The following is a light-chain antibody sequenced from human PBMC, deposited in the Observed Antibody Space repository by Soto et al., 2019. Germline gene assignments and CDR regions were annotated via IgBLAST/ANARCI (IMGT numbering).Light chain of an antibody. J-gene: IGKJ4*01. CDR3: QQLRMYPST. CDR2: AAS. V-gene: IGKV1-9*01. Sequence: IQLTQSPSSLSASVGDRVTITCRASQDIAIYLAWYQQKPGEAPKLLICAASTLYGGVPSRFSGSGSGTDFALTITSLRAEDFATYYCQQLRMYPSTFGGGTKVDIK. CDR1: QDIAIY.